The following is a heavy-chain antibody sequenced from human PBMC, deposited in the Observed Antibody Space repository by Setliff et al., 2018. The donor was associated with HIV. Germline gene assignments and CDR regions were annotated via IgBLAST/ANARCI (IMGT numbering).Heavy chain of an antibody. D-gene: IGHD3-3*01. J-gene: IGHJ3*01. CDR2: INTGNGNT. CDR3: ARDLKRTVFGVVMIVGDAFDV. CDR1: GYIFTRNA. Sequence: ASVKVSCKASGYIFTRNAMHWVRQAPGHRPEWMGWINTGNGNTKYSQKFQGRVTITRDTSASTTYMELSSLRSEDTAVYYCARDLKRTVFGVVMIVGDAFDVWGQGTMVTISS. V-gene: IGHV1-3*04.